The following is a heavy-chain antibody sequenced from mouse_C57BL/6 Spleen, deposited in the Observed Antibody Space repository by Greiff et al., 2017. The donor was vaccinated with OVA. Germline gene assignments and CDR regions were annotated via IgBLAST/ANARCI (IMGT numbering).Heavy chain of an antibody. CDR3: AKRGITTVVAGDYAMDY. CDR1: GFSLTSYG. D-gene: IGHD1-1*01. CDR2: IWRGGST. J-gene: IGHJ4*01. V-gene: IGHV2-5*01. Sequence: QVQLQQSGPGLVQPSQSLSITCTVSGFSLTSYGVHWVRQSPGKGLEWLGVIWRGGSTDYNAAFMSRLSITKDNSKSQVFFKMNSLQADDTAIYYCAKRGITTVVAGDYAMDYWGQGTSVTVSS.